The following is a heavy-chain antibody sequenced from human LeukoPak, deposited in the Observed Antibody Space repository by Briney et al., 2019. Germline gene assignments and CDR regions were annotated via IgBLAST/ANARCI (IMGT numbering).Heavy chain of an antibody. CDR2: IWYDGSNK. D-gene: IGHD6-13*01. J-gene: IGHJ4*02. V-gene: IGHV3-33*08. CDR3: ARWGAAAAGTEYDY. CDR1: GFTFSSYA. Sequence: GRSLRLSCAASGFTFSSYAMHWVRQAPGKGLEWVAVIWYDGSNKYYADSVKGRFTISRDNSKNTLYLQMNSLRAEDTAVYYCARWGAAAAGTEYDYWGQGTLVTVSS.